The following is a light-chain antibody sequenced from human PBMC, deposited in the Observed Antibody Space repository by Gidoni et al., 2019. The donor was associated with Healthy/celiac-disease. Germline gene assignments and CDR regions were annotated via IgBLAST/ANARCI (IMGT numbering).Light chain of an antibody. CDR1: KSISSY. CDR3: RTRYSNL. J-gene: IGKJ5*01. V-gene: IGKV1-39*01. Sequence: DSQMTQSPSSLSASVGDRVTITCSASKSISSYLNWYQQKPWKAPKLLIYAASSLQSGVPSRFSGSGSGTDFTLTLSSLQPEDFATYYYRTRYSNLFGQGTRLEIK. CDR2: AAS.